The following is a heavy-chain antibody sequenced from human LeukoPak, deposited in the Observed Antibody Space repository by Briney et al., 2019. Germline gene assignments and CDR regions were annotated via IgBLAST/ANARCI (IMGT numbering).Heavy chain of an antibody. V-gene: IGHV3-23*01. CDR3: ANSDPRWYYDSSGRRPSYFDY. CDR1: GFTFSSYA. CDR2: ISGRGGST. J-gene: IGHJ4*02. D-gene: IGHD3-22*01. Sequence: GGSLRLSCAASGFTFSSYAMSWVRQAPGKGVEWVSAISGRGGSTYYAVSVKGRFTISSDTSNNTLYLQMNSLRAEDTAVYYCANSDPRWYYDSSGRRPSYFDYWGQGTLVTVSS.